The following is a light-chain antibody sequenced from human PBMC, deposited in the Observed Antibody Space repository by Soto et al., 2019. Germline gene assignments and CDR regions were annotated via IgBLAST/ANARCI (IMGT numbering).Light chain of an antibody. V-gene: IGKV3-20*01. CDR1: QSISDT. Sequence: ETVMTQSPATLSVSPGGRATLSCRASQSISDTLAWYQQKPGQAPRLLIYGASSRATGIPDRFSGSGSGTDFTLTISRLEPEDFAVYYCQQYGSSPSTFGQGTKVDIK. CDR3: QQYGSSPST. J-gene: IGKJ1*01. CDR2: GAS.